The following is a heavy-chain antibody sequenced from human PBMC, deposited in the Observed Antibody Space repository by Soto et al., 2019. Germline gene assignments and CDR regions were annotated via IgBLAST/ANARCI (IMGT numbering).Heavy chain of an antibody. CDR1: GITFSAYA. CDR3: VRDYNDGSGRFDY. V-gene: IGHV3-30*04. Sequence: QVQLVESGGGVVQPGTSLRLSCEASGITFSAYAMHWVRQAPGKGLEWVGRISYDGRGDSVADSVRGRFTISRDNSRSTLYLQMNSLRTEDTAIYYCVRDYNDGSGRFDYWGQGALVTVSS. D-gene: IGHD1-26*01. CDR2: ISYDGRGD. J-gene: IGHJ4*02.